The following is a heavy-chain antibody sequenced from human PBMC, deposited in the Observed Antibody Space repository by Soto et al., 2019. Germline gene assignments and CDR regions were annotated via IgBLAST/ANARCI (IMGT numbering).Heavy chain of an antibody. CDR3: ARCAYSSSSAFDV. Sequence: GASLKISCKSSGYTFTTYWIAWVRQMPGKGLEWMGVIYPGDSATKYSPSCQGQVTVSADKSSNTAYLQWSSLKASDTDMYYCARCAYSSSSAFDVWGQGTMVT. V-gene: IGHV5-51*01. D-gene: IGHD6-6*01. J-gene: IGHJ3*01. CDR2: IYPGDSAT. CDR1: GYTFTTYW.